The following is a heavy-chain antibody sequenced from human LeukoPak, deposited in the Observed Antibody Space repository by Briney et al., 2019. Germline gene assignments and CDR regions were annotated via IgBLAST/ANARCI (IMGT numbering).Heavy chain of an antibody. V-gene: IGHV3-30*03. D-gene: IGHD3-10*01. CDR1: GFTFSSYG. CDR2: ISYDGSNK. Sequence: GRSLRLSCAASGFTFSSYGMHWVRQAPGKGLEWVAVISYDGSNKYYADPVKGRFTISRDNSKNTLYLQMNSLRAEDTAVYYCASARIWFGELLRDYWGQGTLVTVSS. CDR3: ASARIWFGELLRDY. J-gene: IGHJ4*02.